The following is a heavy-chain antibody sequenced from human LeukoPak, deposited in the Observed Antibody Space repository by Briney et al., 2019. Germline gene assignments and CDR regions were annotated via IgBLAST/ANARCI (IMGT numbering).Heavy chain of an antibody. V-gene: IGHV1-46*01. CDR2: INPSGGST. CDR3: ARESMIARERKFDY. CDR1: GYPLTTYY. Sequence: ASVKVSCKASGYPLTTYYMHWVRQAPGQGLEWVGIINPSGGSTNYAQRFQGRVTMTGDTFTSTVYMELSSLRSEDTAVYYCARESMIARERKFDYWGQGTLVTVSS. D-gene: IGHD3-22*01. J-gene: IGHJ4*02.